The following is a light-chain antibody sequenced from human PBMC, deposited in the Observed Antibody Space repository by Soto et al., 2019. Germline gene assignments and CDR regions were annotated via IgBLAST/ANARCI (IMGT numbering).Light chain of an antibody. J-gene: IGKJ3*01. CDR2: AAS. CDR1: QSISTY. Sequence: DIQMTQSPSSLSASVGDRVTITCRASQSISTYLNWYQQTPGKAPNLLIYAASSLQSGVPSRFSGSGAGTDFTLTISSLQPEDFATYYCQQNYSPPFTFGPGTKVDIK. CDR3: QQNYSPPFT. V-gene: IGKV1-39*01.